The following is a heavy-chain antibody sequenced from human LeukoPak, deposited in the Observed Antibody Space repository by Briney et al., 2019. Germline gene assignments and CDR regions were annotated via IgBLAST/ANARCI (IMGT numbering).Heavy chain of an antibody. CDR1: GYPFTDYG. J-gene: IGHJ3*02. Sequence: ASVKVSCKASGYPFTDYGIGWVRQAPGQGPEWMGWISAYNGNTNYAQKIQGRVTMTTDPSTSTVYMELKSLRSDDTAVYYCARAFYDDAFDIWGQGTMVTVSS. D-gene: IGHD3-3*01. CDR3: ARAFYDDAFDI. CDR2: ISAYNGNT. V-gene: IGHV1-18*01.